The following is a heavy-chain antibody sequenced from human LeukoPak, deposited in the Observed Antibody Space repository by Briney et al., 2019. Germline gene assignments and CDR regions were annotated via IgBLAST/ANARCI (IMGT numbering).Heavy chain of an antibody. Sequence: GGSLRLSCAASGFTFSSYAMHWVRQAPGKGLEWVAVISYDGSNKYYADSVKGRFTISRDNSKNTLYLQMNSLRAEDTAVYYCASIFDSGVIILDYGGQGTRVTVSS. CDR3: ASIFDSGVIILDY. J-gene: IGHJ4*02. D-gene: IGHD3-22*01. V-gene: IGHV3-30*04. CDR2: ISYDGSNK. CDR1: GFTFSSYA.